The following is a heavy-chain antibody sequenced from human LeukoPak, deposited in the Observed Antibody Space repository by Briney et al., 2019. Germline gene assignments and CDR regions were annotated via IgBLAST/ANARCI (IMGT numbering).Heavy chain of an antibody. CDR3: AKDLGYYGSITYFDY. CDR1: GFTFSSYA. V-gene: IGHV3-23*01. CDR2: ISGSGGST. Sequence: GGSLRLSCAASGFTFSSYAMSWVRQAPGKGLEWVSAISGSGGSTYYADSVKGRFTISRDNSKNTLHLQMNSLRAEDTAVYYCAKDLGYYGSITYFDYWGQGTLVTVSS. D-gene: IGHD3-10*01. J-gene: IGHJ4*02.